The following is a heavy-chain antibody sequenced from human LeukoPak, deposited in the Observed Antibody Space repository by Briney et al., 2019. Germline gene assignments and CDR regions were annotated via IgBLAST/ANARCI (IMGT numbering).Heavy chain of an antibody. Sequence: GGSLRLSCVASGFTFGKYWMSWVRQAPGKRLEWVANIKLDGSEKNYVDSVKGRFTISRDNTKNSLYLQMNGLRVEDTAVFYCARDQYDTWSRRGNFDSWGQGTLVIVSS. V-gene: IGHV3-7*03. CDR1: GFTFGKYW. CDR2: IKLDGSEK. CDR3: ARDQYDTWSRRGNFDS. J-gene: IGHJ4*02. D-gene: IGHD3-3*01.